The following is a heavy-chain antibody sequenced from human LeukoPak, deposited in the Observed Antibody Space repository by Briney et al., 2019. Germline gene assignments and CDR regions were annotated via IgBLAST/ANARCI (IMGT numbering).Heavy chain of an antibody. Sequence: GGSLRLSCAASGFTFSNYSMNWVRQAPGKGLEWVSYISRSSSIIYYADSVKGRFTISRDNAKNSLYLQMNSLRAEDTAVYYCSNYYNMDVWGKGTTVTVSS. V-gene: IGHV3-48*01. CDR1: GFTFSNYS. J-gene: IGHJ6*03. CDR2: ISRSSSII. CDR3: SNYYNMDV.